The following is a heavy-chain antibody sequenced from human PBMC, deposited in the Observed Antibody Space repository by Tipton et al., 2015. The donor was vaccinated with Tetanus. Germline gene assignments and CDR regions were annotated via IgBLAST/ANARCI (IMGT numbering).Heavy chain of an antibody. D-gene: IGHD1-26*01. V-gene: IGHV4-31*02. J-gene: IGHJ4*02. CDR2: IYYTGNT. CDR3: ARRGGGSTFDH. CDR1: GASINAGGYL. Sequence: LRLSCTVSGASINAGGYLWTWVRQHPGKGLEWLGYIYYTGNTYYNPSLKSRLTISLDTSKNQFSLRLSSLSAADTAVYFCARRGGGSTFDHWGQGTLVTVSS.